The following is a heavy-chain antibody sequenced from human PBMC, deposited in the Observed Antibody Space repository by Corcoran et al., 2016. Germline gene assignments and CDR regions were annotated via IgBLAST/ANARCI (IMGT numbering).Heavy chain of an antibody. V-gene: IGHV3-74*01. J-gene: IGHJ4*02. Sequence: EVQLVESGGGLVQPGGSLRLSCAASGFTFSSDWMHWVRQAPGKGLVWVSRISQDGSSAIYADSVKGRFTISRDNAKGTLYLQMNSLRVEDTAVYYCARRYGADYWGQGTLVTVSS. D-gene: IGHD3-10*01. CDR2: ISQDGSSA. CDR3: ARRYGADY. CDR1: GFTFSSDW.